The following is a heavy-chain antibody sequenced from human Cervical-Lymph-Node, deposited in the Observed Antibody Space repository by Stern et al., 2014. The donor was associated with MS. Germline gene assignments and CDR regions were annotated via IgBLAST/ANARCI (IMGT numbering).Heavy chain of an antibody. V-gene: IGHV3-64*01. J-gene: IGHJ3*02. D-gene: IGHD3-10*01. CDR1: GFTFSSYA. CDR3: ARDRGTMVRGTENAFDI. CDR2: ISSNGGST. Sequence: EVQLVESGGGLVQPGGSLRLSCAASGFTFSSYAMHWVRQAPGKGLEYVSAISSNGGSTYYANSVKGRFTISRDNSKNTLYLQMGSLRAEDMAVYYCARDRGTMVRGTENAFDIWGQGTMVTVSS.